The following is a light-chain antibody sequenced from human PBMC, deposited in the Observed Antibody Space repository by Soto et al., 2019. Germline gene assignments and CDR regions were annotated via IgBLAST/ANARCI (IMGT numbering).Light chain of an antibody. J-gene: IGLJ1*01. CDR2: EVS. Sequence: SALTQPPSASGSPGQSVTISCTGTSSDVGKYDYVSWFQHHPGKAPKLIIYEVSKRPSGVPDRFSGSKSGSTASLTVSGLQAADEADYFCKSYAGSNTYVFGSGTKVTVL. CDR3: KSYAGSNTYV. V-gene: IGLV2-8*01. CDR1: SSDVGKYDY.